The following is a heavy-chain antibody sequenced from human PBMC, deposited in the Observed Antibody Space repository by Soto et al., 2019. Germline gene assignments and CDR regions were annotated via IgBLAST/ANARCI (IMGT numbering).Heavy chain of an antibody. CDR2: VYYTGST. CDR1: GGSISGYY. V-gene: IGHV4-59*01. D-gene: IGHD1-26*01. Sequence: SETLSLTCSVSGGSISGYYWSWIRQPPGKGLEWIGHVYYTGSTNYNPSLQSRVTMSLHTSKNQFALKLSSVTAADTAVYYCARGTGYYAATFFDYWGQGTLVTVSS. J-gene: IGHJ4*02. CDR3: ARGTGYYAATFFDY.